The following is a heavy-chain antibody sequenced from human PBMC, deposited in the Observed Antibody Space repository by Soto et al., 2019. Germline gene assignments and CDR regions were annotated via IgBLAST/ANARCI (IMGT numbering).Heavy chain of an antibody. D-gene: IGHD3-22*01. CDR3: ARESSGYYWVH. J-gene: IGHJ4*02. CDR2: INPSDGST. CDR1: GYTLTGYY. Sequence: QVQLVQSGAEVRKPGASVRVSCKASGYTLTGYYMHWVRQAPGHGLEWMGRINPSDGSTGYTQKFQDRISLRRGTSTSTVYMELSSRKSQGTRVYYCARESSGYYWVHWGQGTLVTVS. V-gene: IGHV1-46*01.